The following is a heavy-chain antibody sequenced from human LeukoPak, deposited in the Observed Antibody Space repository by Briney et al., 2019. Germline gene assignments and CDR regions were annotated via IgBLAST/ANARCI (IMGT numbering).Heavy chain of an antibody. V-gene: IGHV1-69*13. CDR1: GGTFSSYA. J-gene: IGHJ5*02. D-gene: IGHD5-18*01. Sequence: ASVKVSCKASGGTFSSYAISWVRQAPGQGLEWMGGIIPIFGTANYAQKFQGRVTITADESTSTAYMELSSLRSPAPAVYYCARHRHWAGYSYGFSSWGQGNLVTVSS. CDR3: ARHRHWAGYSYGFSS. CDR2: IIPIFGTA.